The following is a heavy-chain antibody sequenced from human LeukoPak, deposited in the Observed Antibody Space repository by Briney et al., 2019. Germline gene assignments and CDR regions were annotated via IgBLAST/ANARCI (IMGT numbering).Heavy chain of an antibody. CDR3: AKGPYSSSWYLSWFDP. Sequence: GGSLRPSCAASGFTLSIYGMHWVRQAPGKGLEWVALISYDGSNKYYADSVKGRFTISRDNSKNTLYLQMNSLRAEDTAVYYCAKGPYSSSWYLSWFDPWGQGSLVTVSS. J-gene: IGHJ5*02. CDR2: ISYDGSNK. D-gene: IGHD6-13*01. V-gene: IGHV3-30*18. CDR1: GFTLSIYG.